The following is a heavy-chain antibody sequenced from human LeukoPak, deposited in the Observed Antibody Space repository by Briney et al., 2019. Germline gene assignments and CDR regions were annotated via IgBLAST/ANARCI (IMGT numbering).Heavy chain of an antibody. J-gene: IGHJ6*03. CDR3: ARDAGIYYYYYYMDV. D-gene: IGHD1-14*01. Sequence: GGSLRLSCAASGFTFSDYYMSWIRQAPGKGLEWVSYISSSGSTIYYADSVKGRFTISRDNAKNSLYLQMNSLRAEDTAVYYCARDAGIYYYYYYMDVWGKGTTVTISS. V-gene: IGHV3-11*01. CDR2: ISSSGSTI. CDR1: GFTFSDYY.